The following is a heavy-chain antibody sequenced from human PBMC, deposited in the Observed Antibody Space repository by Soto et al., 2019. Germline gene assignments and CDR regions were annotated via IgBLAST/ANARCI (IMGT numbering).Heavy chain of an antibody. CDR3: ARNGHYSIAC. V-gene: IGHV4-4*02. Sequence: SETLSLTCAVSTGSIGTGTWWSWVRQPPGKGLEWIGEIHESGSTNYNPSLKSRVTISIDKSKNQFSLNLYSATAADTAVYYCARNGHYSIACWGQGMLVTVSS. J-gene: IGHJ4*02. D-gene: IGHD4-4*01. CDR1: TGSIGTGTW. CDR2: IHESGST.